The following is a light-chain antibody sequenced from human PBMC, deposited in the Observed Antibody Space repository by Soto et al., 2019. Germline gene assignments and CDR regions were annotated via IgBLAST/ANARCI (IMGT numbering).Light chain of an antibody. CDR1: QSVLYSSSNKNY. V-gene: IGKV4-1*01. J-gene: IGKJ4*01. CDR2: WAS. Sequence: DIVMTQSPDSLAVSLGERATINCKSSQSVLYSSSNKNYLAWYQQKPGQPPKLLIYWASTRESGVPDRFSGSGSGTYFTLTISSLQAEDVAVYYCQQYNSLPLTFGGGTKVEIK. CDR3: QQYNSLPLT.